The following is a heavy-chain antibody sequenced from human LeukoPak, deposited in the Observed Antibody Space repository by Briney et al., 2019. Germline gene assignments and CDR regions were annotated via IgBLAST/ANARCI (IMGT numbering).Heavy chain of an antibody. Sequence: PGGSLRLSCAASGFTFSSYWMHWVRQAPGKGLVWVSRINSDGSTINYVDSVKGRFTISRDNAKNTLYLQMNSLRAEDTAVYYCARDFGGSRDYWGQGTLVTVSS. J-gene: IGHJ4*02. CDR1: GFTFSSYW. D-gene: IGHD3-10*01. CDR2: INSDGSTI. CDR3: ARDFGGSRDY. V-gene: IGHV3-74*01.